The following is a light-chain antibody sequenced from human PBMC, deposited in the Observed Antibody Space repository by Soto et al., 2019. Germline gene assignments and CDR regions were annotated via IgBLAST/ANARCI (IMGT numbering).Light chain of an antibody. CDR1: SGHSSYI. CDR2: LEGSGSY. V-gene: IGLV4-60*02. Sequence: QSVLTQSSSASASLGSSVKLTCTLSSGHSSYIIAWHQQQPGKAPRHLMKLEGSGSYNQGSGVPDRFSGSRSGADCSLTISDLQFEDEADYYCETWDSNTPLVFGGGTKLTVL. CDR3: ETWDSNTPLV. J-gene: IGLJ3*02.